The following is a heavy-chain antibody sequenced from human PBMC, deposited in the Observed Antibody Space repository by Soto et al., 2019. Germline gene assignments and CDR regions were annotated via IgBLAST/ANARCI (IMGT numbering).Heavy chain of an antibody. CDR2: ISGGGDGT. CDR3: AKDPRLQRDY. J-gene: IGHJ4*02. V-gene: IGHV3-23*01. Sequence: PGGSLRLSCTASGFPFGHYAMSWVRQAPGKGLEWVAGISGGGDGTNYADSVKGRFTVSRDNSRNTLYLQMDSLRAEDTAIYYCAKDPRLQRDYWGQGTLVTVSS. CDR1: GFPFGHYA. D-gene: IGHD4-4*01.